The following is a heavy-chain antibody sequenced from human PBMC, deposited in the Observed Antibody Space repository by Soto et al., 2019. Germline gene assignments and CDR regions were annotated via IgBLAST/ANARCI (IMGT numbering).Heavy chain of an antibody. CDR2: ISGSGGST. D-gene: IGHD1-26*01. CDR3: AQGSGRVGTSFEH. Sequence: EVQLLESGGGLVPPGGSLRVSCAASGFTFSSYDMRWVRQAPGKGLEWVSGISGSGGSTYYADSVKGRFTISRDNSKNPLYLEMNSLRAEDTAVYYCAQGSGRVGTSFEHWGQGTLVTVSS. V-gene: IGHV3-23*01. CDR1: GFTFSSYD. J-gene: IGHJ4*02.